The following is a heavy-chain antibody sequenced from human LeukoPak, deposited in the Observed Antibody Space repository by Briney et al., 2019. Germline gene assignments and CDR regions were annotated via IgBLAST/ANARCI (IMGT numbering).Heavy chain of an antibody. Sequence: ASVKVSCKASGYTFTSYGISWARQAPGQGLEWMGWISTYNGNTNYAQQLQDRVTMTTDTSTSTAYMELRSLRSDDTAVYYCARSPRPTYFDYWGQGTLVTVSS. CDR3: ARSPRPTYFDY. J-gene: IGHJ4*02. V-gene: IGHV1-18*01. CDR2: ISTYNGNT. CDR1: GYTFTSYG. D-gene: IGHD6-6*01.